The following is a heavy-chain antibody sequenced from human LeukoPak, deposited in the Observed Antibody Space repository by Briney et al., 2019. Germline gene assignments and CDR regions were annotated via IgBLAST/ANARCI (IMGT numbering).Heavy chain of an antibody. J-gene: IGHJ5*02. D-gene: IGHD6-13*01. CDR1: GGSISSSTYY. CDR2: IYNSGST. V-gene: IGHV4-39*01. CDR3: ARQAYSSNLGWFDP. Sequence: SETLSLTCSVSGGSISSSTYYWGWIRQPPGKGLEWIGNIYNSGSTYYNPSLKSRVTISVDTSKNQFSLKLSSVTAADTAVYYCARQAYSSNLGWFDPWGQGTLVAVSS.